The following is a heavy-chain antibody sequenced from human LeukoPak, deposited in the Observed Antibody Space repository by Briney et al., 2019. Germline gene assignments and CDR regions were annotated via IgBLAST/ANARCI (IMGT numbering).Heavy chain of an antibody. CDR1: GFTFSSYG. CDR3: AKPSIGTTGTTDFDY. CDR2: IRYDGSNK. V-gene: IGHV3-30*02. J-gene: IGHJ4*02. Sequence: GGSLRLSCAASGFTFSSYGMHWVRQAPGKGLEWVAFIRYDGSNKYYADSVKGRFTISRDNSKNTLYLQMNSPRAEDTAVYYCAKPSIGTTGTTDFDYWGQGTLVTVSS. D-gene: IGHD1-1*01.